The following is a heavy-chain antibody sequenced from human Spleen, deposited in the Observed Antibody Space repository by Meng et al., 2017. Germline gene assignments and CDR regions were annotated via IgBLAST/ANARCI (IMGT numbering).Heavy chain of an antibody. Sequence: LVQSAAEGRRLGPQAHISSNLSGFNAPCYYRDWVRRARGQGLEWMGRINPTSGDTHYAQKFQARVTMTGDTSISTAYMELSGLRSDDTAMYYCARDEDISAAGKLFGDYWGQGTLVTVSS. V-gene: IGHV1-2*06. CDR2: INPTSGDT. J-gene: IGHJ4*02. CDR3: ARDEDISAAGKLFGDY. CDR1: GFNAPCYY. D-gene: IGHD6-25*01.